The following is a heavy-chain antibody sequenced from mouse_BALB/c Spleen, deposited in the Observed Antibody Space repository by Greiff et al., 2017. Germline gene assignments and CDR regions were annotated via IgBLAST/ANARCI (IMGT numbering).Heavy chain of an antibody. J-gene: IGHJ3*01. CDR2: IWGDGST. Sequence: VQVVESGPGLVAPSQSLSITCTVSGFSLTGYGVNWVRQPPGKGLARLGMIWGDGSTYYNSAIKSRLSISKNNSKGQVFLKMNSLQTDDTARYYCARDGGYEWFAYWGKGTLVTVCA. D-gene: IGHD2-14*01. CDR1: GFSLTGYG. V-gene: IGHV2-6-7*01. CDR3: ARDGGYEWFAY.